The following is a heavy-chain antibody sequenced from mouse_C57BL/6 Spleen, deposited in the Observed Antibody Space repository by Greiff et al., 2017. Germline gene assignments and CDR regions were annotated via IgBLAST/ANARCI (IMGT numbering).Heavy chain of an antibody. CDR1: GYTFTSYT. CDR2: INPSRGYT. J-gene: IGHJ2*01. V-gene: IGHV1-4*01. D-gene: IGHD1-1*01. CDR3: ARAITTVVAENYFDY. Sequence: QVQLQQSGAELARPGASVKMSCKASGYTFTSYTMHWVKQRPGQGLEWIGYINPSRGYTKYNQKFKDKATSTADQSSSTAYMQLSSLTSEDSAVYYCARAITTVVAENYFDYWGQGTTLTVSS.